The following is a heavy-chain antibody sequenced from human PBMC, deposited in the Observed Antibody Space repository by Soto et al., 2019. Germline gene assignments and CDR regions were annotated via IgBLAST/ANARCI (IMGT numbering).Heavy chain of an antibody. V-gene: IGHV5-10-1*01. CDR3: ARIYCTTTTCDSWFDP. D-gene: IGHD2-2*01. Sequence: GESLKICCTGCGYTFTTFWISWGRQMREKGLEWMGRIDPGDTYATYSPAFQGHVTISADKATSTAYLQWSSLKASDTAMYYCARIYCTTTTCDSWFDPWGQGTLVTVSS. J-gene: IGHJ5*02. CDR1: GYTFTTFW. CDR2: IDPGDTYA.